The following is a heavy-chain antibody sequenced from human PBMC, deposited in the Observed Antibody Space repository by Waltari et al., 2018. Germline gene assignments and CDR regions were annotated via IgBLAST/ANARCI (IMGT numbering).Heavy chain of an antibody. D-gene: IGHD4-17*01. Sequence: QLQLQESGSGLVKPSQTLSLTCAVSGGSISSGGYSWSWIRQPPGKGLEWIGDIYHSGSTNYNPSLKSRVTISVDRSKNQFSLKLGSVTAADTAVYYCARTDYGGNSRGSGFDPWGQGTLVTVSS. V-gene: IGHV4-30-2*01. CDR3: ARTDYGGNSRGSGFDP. CDR2: IYHSGST. CDR1: GGSISSGGYS. J-gene: IGHJ5*02.